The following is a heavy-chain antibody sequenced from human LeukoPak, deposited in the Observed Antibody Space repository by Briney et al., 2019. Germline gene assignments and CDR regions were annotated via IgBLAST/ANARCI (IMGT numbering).Heavy chain of an antibody. V-gene: IGHV3-23*01. Sequence: GGSLRLSCAASGFTFSSYAMSWVRQAPGKGLELLSAISGSGGSTYYADSVKGRFTISRDNSKNTLYLQMNSLRAEDTAVYYCAKDGFDIVVVPAAMWEEGYFDYWGQGTLVTVSS. D-gene: IGHD2-2*01. CDR2: ISGSGGST. CDR1: GFTFSSYA. CDR3: AKDGFDIVVVPAAMWEEGYFDY. J-gene: IGHJ4*02.